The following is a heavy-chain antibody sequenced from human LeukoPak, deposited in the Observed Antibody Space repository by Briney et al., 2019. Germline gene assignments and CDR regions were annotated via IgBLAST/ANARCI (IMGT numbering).Heavy chain of an antibody. CDR2: IHCSGST. CDR1: GGSIRSYY. CDR3: ARGRNYYDSSGYYFLSPLDY. V-gene: IGHV4-59*01. Sequence: PSETLFLTCTVSGGSIRSYYWSSIRQPPGKGLEWIGYIHCSGSTSYNPSLKSRHTIAVDHSNNQFALKQSSVCAPDPAVYYGARGRNYYDSSGYYFLSPLDYWGQGTLVTVSS. D-gene: IGHD3-22*01. J-gene: IGHJ4*02.